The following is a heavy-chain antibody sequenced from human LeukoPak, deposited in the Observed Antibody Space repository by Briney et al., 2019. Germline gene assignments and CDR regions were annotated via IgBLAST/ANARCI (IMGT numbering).Heavy chain of an antibody. CDR1: GGSFSGYY. CDR3: ARRGMGGSGYNWFGP. D-gene: IGHD3-10*01. J-gene: IGHJ5*02. Sequence: SETLSLTCAVYGGSFSGYYWSWIRQPPGKGLEWIGEINHSGSTNYNPSLKSRVTISVDTSKNQFSLKLSSVTAADTAVDYCARRGMGGSGYNWFGPWGQGALVTVSS. CDR2: INHSGST. V-gene: IGHV4-34*01.